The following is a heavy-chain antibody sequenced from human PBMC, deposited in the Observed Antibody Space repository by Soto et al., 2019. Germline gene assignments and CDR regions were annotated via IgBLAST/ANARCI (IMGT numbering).Heavy chain of an antibody. D-gene: IGHD3-16*02. CDR1: GFSLSTSGVG. V-gene: IGHV2-5*02. J-gene: IGHJ4*02. CDR2: IYWDDDK. Sequence: QITLKESGPTLVKPTQALTLTCTFSGFSLSTSGVGVGWIRQPPGKALEWLALIYWDDDKRYSPSLKSRLTITKNTSKNQVVLTMTNMDPVDTATYYCAHVFNSNSGSYRYFDYWGLGTLVTVSS. CDR3: AHVFNSNSGSYRYFDY.